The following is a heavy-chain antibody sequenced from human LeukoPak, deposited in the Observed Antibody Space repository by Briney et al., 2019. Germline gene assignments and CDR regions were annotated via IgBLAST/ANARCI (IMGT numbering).Heavy chain of an antibody. D-gene: IGHD2-15*01. CDR1: VGSISHYY. V-gene: IGHV4-59*08. Sequence: SETLSLTRTVSVGSISHYYWSWIRQPPGKGLEWVGYIYYSGRTKYNPSLKSRVPTSVDTSKNQFSLKLRSVTAADTAVYYCARLSRYCNDWSCLSDAFEIWGQGTMVIVSS. CDR3: ARLSRYCNDWSCLSDAFEI. J-gene: IGHJ3*02. CDR2: IYYSGRT.